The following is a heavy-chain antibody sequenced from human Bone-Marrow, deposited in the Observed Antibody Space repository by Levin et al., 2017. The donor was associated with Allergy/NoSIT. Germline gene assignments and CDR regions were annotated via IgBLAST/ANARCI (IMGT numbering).Heavy chain of an antibody. CDR2: ISYDGSNK. D-gene: IGHD3-22*01. CDR3: ARDRDSNYYDSSGPVD. J-gene: IGHJ4*02. CDR1: GFTFSSYA. V-gene: IGHV3-30-3*01. Sequence: GESLKISCAASGFTFSSYAMHWVRQAPGKGLEWVAVISYDGSNKYYADSVKGRFTISRDNSKNTLYLQMNSLRAEDTAVYYCARDRDSNYYDSSGPVDWGQGTLVTVSS.